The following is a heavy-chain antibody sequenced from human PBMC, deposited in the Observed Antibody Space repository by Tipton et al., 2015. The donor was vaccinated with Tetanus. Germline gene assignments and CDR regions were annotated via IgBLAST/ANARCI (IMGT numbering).Heavy chain of an antibody. D-gene: IGHD2-15*01. J-gene: IGHJ4*02. CDR3: AREADCSGGSCFSGDFDN. Sequence: SLRLSCAVSGFTFSSHNMNWARQAPGKGLEWVSYISSTSRTIYHADSVRGRFTISRDNAKNSLYLQMTSLRDEDTAVYYCAREADCSGGSCFSGDFDNWGQGTQVTVSS. V-gene: IGHV3-48*02. CDR2: ISSTSRTI. CDR1: GFTFSSHN.